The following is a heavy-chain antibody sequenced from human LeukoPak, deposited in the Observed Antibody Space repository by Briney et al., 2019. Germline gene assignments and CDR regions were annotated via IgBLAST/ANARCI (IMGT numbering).Heavy chain of an antibody. D-gene: IGHD6-19*01. CDR2: IYYSGST. J-gene: IGHJ5*02. CDR3: ARPPGIAVAWFDP. CDR1: GGSISSSSYY. Sequence: PSETLSLTCTVSGGSISSSSYYWGWIRQPPGKGLEWIGSIYYSGSTYYNPSLKSRVTISVDTSKNQFSLKVTSVTAADTAVYFCARPPGIAVAWFDPWGQGTLVTVSS. V-gene: IGHV4-39*01.